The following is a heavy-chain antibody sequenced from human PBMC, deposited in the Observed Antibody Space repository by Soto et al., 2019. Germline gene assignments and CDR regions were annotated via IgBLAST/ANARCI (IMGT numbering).Heavy chain of an antibody. Sequence: ASVKVSCKASGYTFTSYAMHWVRQAPGQRLEWMGWINAGNGNTKYSQKFQGRVTITRDTSASTAYMELSSLRSEDTAVYYCARDGLLNRAYYYDRRNWFDPWGQGTLVTVSS. CDR3: ARDGLLNRAYYYDRRNWFDP. D-gene: IGHD3-22*01. V-gene: IGHV1-3*01. CDR1: GYTFTSYA. CDR2: INAGNGNT. J-gene: IGHJ5*02.